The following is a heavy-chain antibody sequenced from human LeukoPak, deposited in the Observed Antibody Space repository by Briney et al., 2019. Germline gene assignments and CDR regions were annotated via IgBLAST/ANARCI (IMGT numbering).Heavy chain of an antibody. D-gene: IGHD5-24*01. CDR1: GGTFSNYA. CDR3: ARPVEMATLGAFDI. Sequence: GASVKVSCKASGGTFSNYAISWVRQAPGQGLEWMGGIIPIFGTANYAQKFQGRVTITADKSTSTAYMELSSLRSEDTAVYYCARPVEMATLGAFDIWGQGTMVTVSS. V-gene: IGHV1-69*06. CDR2: IIPIFGTA. J-gene: IGHJ3*02.